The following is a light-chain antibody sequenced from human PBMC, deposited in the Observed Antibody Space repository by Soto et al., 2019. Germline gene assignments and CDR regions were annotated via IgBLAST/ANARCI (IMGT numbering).Light chain of an antibody. CDR1: ESVRDL. J-gene: IGKJ3*01. CDR3: QQSYSSPT. Sequence: DIQMTQSSSSLSASVGDRVTITCRASESVRDLLNWYQQKPGKAPILLLSSASILQSGVPARFSGSGSGTDFTLTISGLQPEDFATYFCQQSYSSPTFGPGTKVDLK. V-gene: IGKV1-39*01. CDR2: SAS.